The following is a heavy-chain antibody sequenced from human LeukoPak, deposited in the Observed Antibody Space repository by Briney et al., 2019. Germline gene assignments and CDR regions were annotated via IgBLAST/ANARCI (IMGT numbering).Heavy chain of an antibody. CDR3: ARGYSYGSPYAFDI. CDR2: ISSSGSTI. D-gene: IGHD5-18*01. J-gene: IGHJ3*02. V-gene: IGHV3-11*01. CDR1: GFTFSDYY. Sequence: PGGSLRLSCAASGFTFSDYYMRWIRQAPGKGLEWVSYISSSGSTIYYADSVKGRLTISRDNAKNSPYLQMNSLRAKDTAVYYCARGYSYGSPYAFDIWGQGTMVTVSS.